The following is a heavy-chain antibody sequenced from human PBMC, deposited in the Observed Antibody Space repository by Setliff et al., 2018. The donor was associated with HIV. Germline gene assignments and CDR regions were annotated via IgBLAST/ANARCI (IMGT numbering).Heavy chain of an antibody. CDR1: GGTFSSYV. CDR3: ATRIQLCY. CDR2: IIPSLGVT. V-gene: IGHV1-69*04. J-gene: IGHJ4*02. Sequence: ASVKVSCKASGGTFSSYVINWVRQTPGQGLAWMGSIIPSLGVTNYAQKFLGRVTITADKSTNTAYMELSSLRSDDTAVYSCATRIQLCYWGQGTLVTVSS. D-gene: IGHD5-18*01.